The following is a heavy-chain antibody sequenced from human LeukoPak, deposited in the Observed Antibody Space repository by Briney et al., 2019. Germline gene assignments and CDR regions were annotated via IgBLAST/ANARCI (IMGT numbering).Heavy chain of an antibody. CDR2: ISGSGDIT. Sequence: QTGGSLRLSCAASGFTFSSFPMSWVRQGPGKGLEWVSAISGSGDITYYADSVKGRFTVSRDNSKNTLHLQMNSLRADDTAVYYCAKTYSYILWFGDFWGQGTLVTVSS. CDR3: AKTYSYILWFGDF. CDR1: GFTFSSFP. D-gene: IGHD3-10*01. V-gene: IGHV3-23*01. J-gene: IGHJ4*02.